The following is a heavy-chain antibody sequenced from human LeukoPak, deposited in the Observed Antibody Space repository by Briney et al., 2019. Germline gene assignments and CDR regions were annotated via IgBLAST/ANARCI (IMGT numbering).Heavy chain of an antibody. CDR1: GFTFSSYA. V-gene: IGHV3-30-3*01. CDR3: AYTPRHVGRRGGAFDY. Sequence: GGSLRLSCAASGFTFSSYAMHRVRQAPGKGLEWVAVISYDGSNKYYADSVKGRFTISRDNSKNTLYLQMNSLRAEDTAVYYCAYTPRHVGRRGGAFDYWGQGTLVTVSS. D-gene: IGHD3-16*01. J-gene: IGHJ4*02. CDR2: ISYDGSNK.